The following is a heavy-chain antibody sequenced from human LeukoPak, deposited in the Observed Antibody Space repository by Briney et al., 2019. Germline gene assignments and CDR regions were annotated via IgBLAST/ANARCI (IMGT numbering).Heavy chain of an antibody. D-gene: IGHD3-22*01. J-gene: IGHJ6*03. V-gene: IGHV3-7*01. CDR2: IKQDGSEK. Sequence: PGGSLRLSCAASGFTFSSYWMSWVRQAPGKGLEWVANIKQDGSEKYYVDSVKGRYTISRDNAKNSLNLQMNSLRAEDTAVYYCARAVKDSSGYYYYYYYYMDVWGKGTTVTVSS. CDR1: GFTFSSYW. CDR3: ARAVKDSSGYYYYYYYYMDV.